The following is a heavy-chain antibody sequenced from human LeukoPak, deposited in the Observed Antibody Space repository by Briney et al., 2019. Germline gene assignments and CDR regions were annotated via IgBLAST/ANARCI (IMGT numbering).Heavy chain of an antibody. CDR1: GFTFSSYG. CDR2: ISYDGSNK. CDR3: ARATPAVADFDY. Sequence: GGSLRLSCAASGFTFSSYGMHWVRQAPGKGLEWVAVISYDGSNKYYADSVKGRFTISRDNSKNTLYLQMNSLRAEDTAVYYCARATPAVADFDYWGQGTLVTVSS. V-gene: IGHV3-30*03. D-gene: IGHD6-19*01. J-gene: IGHJ4*02.